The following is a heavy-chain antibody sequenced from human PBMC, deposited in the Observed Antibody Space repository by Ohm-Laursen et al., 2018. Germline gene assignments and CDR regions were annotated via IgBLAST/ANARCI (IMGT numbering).Heavy chain of an antibody. V-gene: IGHV4-59*01. D-gene: IGHD1-26*01. CDR3: ARKCGNRKDAFDI. CDR2: IYYSGST. Sequence: SETLSLTCTVSGGSISTYPWSWIRQPPGKGLEWIGYIYYSGSTNYNPSLKSRVTISVDTSKNQFSLKLSSVTAADTAVYYCARKCGNRKDAFDIWGQGTMVTVSS. J-gene: IGHJ3*02. CDR1: GGSISTYP.